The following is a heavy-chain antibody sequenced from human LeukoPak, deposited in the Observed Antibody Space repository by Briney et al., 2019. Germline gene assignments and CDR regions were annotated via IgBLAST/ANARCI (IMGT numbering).Heavy chain of an antibody. CDR2: INYGDGVT. D-gene: IGHD3-22*01. J-gene: IGHJ4*02. CDR1: DFAFSNYA. V-gene: IGHV3-23*01. CDR3: ARDQDYDSITFGY. Sequence: GGSLRLSCETSDFAFSNYAMSWVRQAPGRGLEWVSGINYGDGVTYYADSVKGRFTISRDNSKNTLFLQMNSLRAEDTAVYYCARDQDYDSITFGYWGQGTLVTVSS.